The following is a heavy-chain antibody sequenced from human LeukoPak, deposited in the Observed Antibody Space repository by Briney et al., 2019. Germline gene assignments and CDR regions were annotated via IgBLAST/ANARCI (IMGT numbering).Heavy chain of an antibody. Sequence: PGGSLRLSCAASGFTFSNYAMSWVRQAPGRGLEWVSAISGSSGLTYYADSVKGRFTISRDNSKNTLFLQMNSLRAEDTAVYYCARRGESTSYGDYRFDYWGQEPWSPSPQ. V-gene: IGHV3-23*01. D-gene: IGHD4-17*01. CDR1: GFTFSNYA. CDR3: ARRGESTSYGDYRFDY. J-gene: IGHJ4*01. CDR2: ISGSSGLT.